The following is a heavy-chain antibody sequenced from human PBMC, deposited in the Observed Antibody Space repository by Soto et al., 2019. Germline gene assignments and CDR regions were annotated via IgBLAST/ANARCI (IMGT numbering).Heavy chain of an antibody. J-gene: IGHJ3*02. CDR1: GFSFSNCG. CDR3: ARDIGRSKVSRKNDAFER. D-gene: IGHD1-26*01. V-gene: IGHV3-33*01. Sequence: QVQLVESGGDVVQPRRSLRLSCEASGFSFSNCGMHWVRQAPGKGLEWVSVMWYDGSTKYYADSVKCRFTIARDNSRKTLYLQMDSLRAEDTTGDYCARDIGRSKVSRKNDAFERWCQWTMVSVSS. CDR2: MWYDGSTK.